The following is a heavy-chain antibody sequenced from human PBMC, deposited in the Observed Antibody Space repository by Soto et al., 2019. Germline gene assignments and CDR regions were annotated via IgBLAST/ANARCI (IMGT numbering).Heavy chain of an antibody. Sequence: EVQLVESGGGLIQPGGSLRLSCAASGFTVSSNYMSWVRQAPGKGLEWVSVIYSGGSTYYADSVKGRFTISRDNSKNTLYLQMNSLRAEDTAVYYCAKPLRYFDPDAFDIWGQGKMVTVSS. CDR3: AKPLRYFDPDAFDI. CDR1: GFTVSSNY. CDR2: IYSGGST. V-gene: IGHV3-66*03. D-gene: IGHD3-9*01. J-gene: IGHJ3*02.